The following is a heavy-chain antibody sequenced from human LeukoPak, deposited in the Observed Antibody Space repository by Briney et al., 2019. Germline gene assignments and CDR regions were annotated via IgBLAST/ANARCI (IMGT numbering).Heavy chain of an antibody. CDR1: GFTVSSNY. CDR2: IYSGGST. Sequence: PGGSLRLSCAASGFTVSSNYMSSVRQAPGKGLEWVSVIYSGGSTYYADSVKGRFTISRDNSKNTLYLQMNSLRAEDTAVYYCAREGNGYNYNDAFDIWGQGTMVTVSS. CDR3: AREGNGYNYNDAFDI. D-gene: IGHD5-24*01. J-gene: IGHJ3*02. V-gene: IGHV3-53*05.